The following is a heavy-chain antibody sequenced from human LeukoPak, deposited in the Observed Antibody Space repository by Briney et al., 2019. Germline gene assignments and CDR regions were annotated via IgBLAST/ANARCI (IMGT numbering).Heavy chain of an antibody. CDR3: AKARYCSGGSCYSDY. D-gene: IGHD2-15*01. V-gene: IGHV3-23*01. CDR2: ISGSGGST. CDR1: GFTFSSYA. Sequence: GGSLRLSCAASGFTFSSYAMSWVRQAPGKGLEWVSAISGSGGSTYYADSVKGRFTISRENSKNTLYLQMNSLRAEDTAVYYCAKARYCSGGSCYSDYWGQGTLVTVSS. J-gene: IGHJ4*02.